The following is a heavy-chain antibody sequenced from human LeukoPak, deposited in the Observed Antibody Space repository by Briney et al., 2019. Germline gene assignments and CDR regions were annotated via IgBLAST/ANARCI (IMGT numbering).Heavy chain of an antibody. J-gene: IGHJ4*02. Sequence: GGSLRLSCAASGFTFSSYAMTWVRQAPGKGLEWVSVISGSGDTTYYADSVKGRFTISRDNSKDTLFLQMHSLRPGDTAVYYCVREDTPATANYWGQGTLVTISS. CDR1: GFTFSSYA. CDR3: VREDTPATANY. V-gene: IGHV3-23*01. D-gene: IGHD2-21*02. CDR2: ISGSGDTT.